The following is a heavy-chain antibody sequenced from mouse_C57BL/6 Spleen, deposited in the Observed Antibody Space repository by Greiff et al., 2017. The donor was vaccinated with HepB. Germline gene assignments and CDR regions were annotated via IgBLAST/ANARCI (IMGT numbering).Heavy chain of an antibody. CDR3: ARKASSTVVGVFDY. CDR2: IYPGSGNT. CDR1: GYTFTDYY. J-gene: IGHJ2*01. D-gene: IGHD1-1*01. V-gene: IGHV1-76*01. Sequence: LVESGAELVRPGASVKLSCKASGYTFTDYYINWVKQRPGQGLEWIARIYPGSGNTYYNEKFKGKATLTAEKSSSTAYMQLSSLTSEDSAVYFCARKASSTVVGVFDYWGQGTTLTVSS.